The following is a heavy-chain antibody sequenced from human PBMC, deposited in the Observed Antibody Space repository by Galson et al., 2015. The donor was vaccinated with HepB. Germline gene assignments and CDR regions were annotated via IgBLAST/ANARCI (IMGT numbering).Heavy chain of an antibody. CDR3: ARLHLRGITMIVVATKAYYFDY. J-gene: IGHJ4*02. Sequence: SVKVSCKASGYTFTSYGISWVRQAPGQGLEWMGWISAYNGNTNYAQKLQGRVTMTTDTSTSTAYMELRSLRSDDTAVYYCARLHLRGITMIVVATKAYYFDYWGQGTLVTVSS. CDR1: GYTFTSYG. CDR2: ISAYNGNT. D-gene: IGHD3-22*01. V-gene: IGHV1-18*01.